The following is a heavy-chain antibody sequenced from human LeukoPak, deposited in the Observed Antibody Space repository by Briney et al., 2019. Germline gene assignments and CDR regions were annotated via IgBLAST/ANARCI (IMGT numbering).Heavy chain of an antibody. D-gene: IGHD6-6*01. CDR2: IIPIFGTA. CDR1: GGTFSSYA. V-gene: IGHV1-69*05. CDR3: ARVPRYSSSSSYMDV. J-gene: IGHJ6*03. Sequence: PAASVTVSCKASGGTFSSYAISWVRQAPGQGLEWMGGIIPIFGTANYAQKFQGRVTITTDESTSTAYMELSSLRSEDTAVYYCARVPRYSSSSSYMDVWGKGTTVTVSS.